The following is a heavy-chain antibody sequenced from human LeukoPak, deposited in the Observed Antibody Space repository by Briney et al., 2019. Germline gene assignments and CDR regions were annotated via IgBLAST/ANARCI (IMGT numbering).Heavy chain of an antibody. V-gene: IGHV4-59*01. CDR3: ASRSVWTRRDYFDY. Sequence: SETLSLNCTVSGGSISSYYWSWIRQPPGKGLEWIGYIYYSGRTNYNPSLKSRVTISVDTSKNQFSLKLSSVTAADTAVYYCASRSVWTRRDYFDYWGQGTLVTVSS. CDR2: IYYSGRT. J-gene: IGHJ4*02. D-gene: IGHD6-19*01. CDR1: GGSISSYY.